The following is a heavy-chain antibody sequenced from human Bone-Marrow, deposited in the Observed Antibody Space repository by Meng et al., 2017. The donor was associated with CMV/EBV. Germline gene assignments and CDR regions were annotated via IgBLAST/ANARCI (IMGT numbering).Heavy chain of an antibody. CDR1: GFTFSGSS. V-gene: IGHV3-73*01. D-gene: IGHD5-18*01. Sequence: GGSLRLSCAASGFTFSGSSMHWVRQASGKGLEWVGRIRSGANSDATAYAASVEGRFTISRDDSKNTAYLQMNSLKTEDTAVYYCTRQIESGYSYGPDDYYYGMDVWGQGTTVTVSS. J-gene: IGHJ6*02. CDR3: TRQIESGYSYGPDDYYYGMDV. CDR2: IRSGANSDAT.